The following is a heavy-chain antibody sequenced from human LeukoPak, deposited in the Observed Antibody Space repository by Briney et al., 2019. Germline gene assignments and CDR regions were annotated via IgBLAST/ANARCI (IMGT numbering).Heavy chain of an antibody. CDR2: INPNSGAT. D-gene: IGHD5-12*01. CDR1: GGTFSSYA. V-gene: IGHV1-2*02. J-gene: IGHJ4*02. CDR3: ARSRDIVATY. Sequence: ASVKVSCKASGGTFSSYAISWVRQAPGQGLQWMGWINPNSGATNYAQKFQGRVTMTRDTSISTAYMELSRLTSDDTAVYFCARSRDIVATYWGQGTLVTVSS.